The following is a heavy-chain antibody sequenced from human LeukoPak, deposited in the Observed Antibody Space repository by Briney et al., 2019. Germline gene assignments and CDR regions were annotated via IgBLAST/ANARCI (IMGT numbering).Heavy chain of an antibody. Sequence: GGSLRLSCAASGFTFDDYAMHWVRQAPGKGLEWVAVIWYDGSNKYYADSVKGRFTISRDNSKNTLYLQMNSLRAEDTAVYYCARGGYCSGGSCYKFFDYWGQGTLVTVSS. CDR3: ARGGYCSGGSCYKFFDY. J-gene: IGHJ4*02. CDR2: IWYDGSNK. V-gene: IGHV3-33*08. D-gene: IGHD2-15*01. CDR1: GFTFDDYA.